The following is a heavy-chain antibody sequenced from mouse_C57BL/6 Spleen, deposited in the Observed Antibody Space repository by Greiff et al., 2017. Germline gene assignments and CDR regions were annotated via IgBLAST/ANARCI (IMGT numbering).Heavy chain of an antibody. CDR2: INPNYGTT. CDR3: LYSNYGFAY. J-gene: IGHJ3*01. D-gene: IGHD2-5*01. V-gene: IGHV1-39*01. Sequence: VHVKQSGPELVKPGASVKISCKASGYSFTDYNMNWVKQSNGKSLEWIGVINPNYGTTSYNQKFKGKATLTVDQSSTTAYMQLNSLTSEDSAVYYCLYSNYGFAYWGQGTLVTVSA. CDR1: GYSFTDYN.